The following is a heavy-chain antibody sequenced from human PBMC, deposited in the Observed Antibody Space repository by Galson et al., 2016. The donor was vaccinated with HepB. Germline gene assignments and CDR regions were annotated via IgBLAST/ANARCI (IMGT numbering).Heavy chain of an antibody. CDR2: MYHRGTT. D-gene: IGHD6-13*01. J-gene: IGHJ2*01. CDR1: GGSISSGHSY. CDR3: ARLPGTGYWYFDL. V-gene: IGHV4-31*11. Sequence: ALSLTCAVSGGSISSGHSYWSWIRQLPGKGLEWIGYMYHRGTTYYTSSLKSRVPMSVDTAENQFSLKLSSVTAADTAMYYCARLPGTGYWYFDLWGRGTLVTVSS.